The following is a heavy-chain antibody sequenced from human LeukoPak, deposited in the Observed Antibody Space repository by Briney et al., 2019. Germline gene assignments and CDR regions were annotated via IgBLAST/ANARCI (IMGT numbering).Heavy chain of an antibody. J-gene: IGHJ6*03. V-gene: IGHV4-59*01. Sequence: PSETLSLTCTVSGGSISSYYWSWIRQPPGKGLEWIGYIYYSGSTNYNPSLKSRVTISVDTSKNQFSLKLSSVTAADTAVYYCARAGYNYGTYYYYYMDVWGKGTTVTVSS. CDR3: ARAGYNYGTYYYYYMDV. D-gene: IGHD5-18*01. CDR1: GGSISSYY. CDR2: IYYSGST.